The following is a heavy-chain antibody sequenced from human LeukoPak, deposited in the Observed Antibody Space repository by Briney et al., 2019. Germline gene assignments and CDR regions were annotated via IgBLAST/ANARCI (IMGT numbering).Heavy chain of an antibody. Sequence: SGGSLRLSCAASGFTFSSYEMNWVRQAPGKGLEWVAVISYDGSNKYYADSVKGRFTISRDNSKNTLYLQMNSLRAEDTAVYYCARDRGSYGIDYWGQGTLVTVSS. D-gene: IGHD1-26*01. CDR1: GFTFSSYE. V-gene: IGHV3-30*04. CDR3: ARDRGSYGIDY. CDR2: ISYDGSNK. J-gene: IGHJ4*02.